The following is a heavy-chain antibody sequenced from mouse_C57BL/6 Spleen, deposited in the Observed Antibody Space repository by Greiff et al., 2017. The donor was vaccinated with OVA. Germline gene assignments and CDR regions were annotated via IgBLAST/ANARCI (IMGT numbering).Heavy chain of an antibody. D-gene: IGHD1-1*01. Sequence: EVKLVESEGGLVQPGSSMKLSCTASGFTFSDYYMAWVRQVPEKGLEWVANINYDGSSTYYLDSLKSRFIISRDNAKNILYLQMSSLKSEDTATYYCAREGGSSYDYWGQGTTLTVSS. V-gene: IGHV5-16*01. CDR2: INYDGSST. CDR3: AREGGSSYDY. CDR1: GFTFSDYY. J-gene: IGHJ2*01.